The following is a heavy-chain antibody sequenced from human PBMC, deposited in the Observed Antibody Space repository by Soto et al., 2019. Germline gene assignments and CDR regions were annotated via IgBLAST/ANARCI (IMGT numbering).Heavy chain of an antibody. Sequence: SGPTLVNPTRTLTLTCTFSGFSLSTVGVGVGWIRQPPGKALEWLALIYWDDDKRYSPSLKSRLTITKDTSKNQVVLTMTDMDPVDTATYYCAHLAAKWELGPFDSWGPGTLVTGSS. J-gene: IGHJ4*02. V-gene: IGHV2-5*02. CDR1: GFSLSTVGVG. CDR2: IYWDDDK. CDR3: AHLAAKWELGPFDS. D-gene: IGHD1-26*01.